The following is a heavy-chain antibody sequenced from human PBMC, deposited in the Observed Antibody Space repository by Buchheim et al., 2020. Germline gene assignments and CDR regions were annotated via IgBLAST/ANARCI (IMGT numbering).Heavy chain of an antibody. J-gene: IGHJ6*02. V-gene: IGHV4-30-4*01. D-gene: IGHD3-10*01. CDR1: GGSLSSGDYY. CDR3: ARGAQVRGVMGGKHYYYDYGMDV. CDR2: IYYSGST. Sequence: QVQLQESGPGLVKPSQTPSLTCTVSGGSLSSGDYYWSWIRQPPGKGLEWIGYIYYSGSTYYTPSLKTRVPISVDTSKNQFSLKLSSVTAADTAVYYCARGAQVRGVMGGKHYYYDYGMDVWGQGTT.